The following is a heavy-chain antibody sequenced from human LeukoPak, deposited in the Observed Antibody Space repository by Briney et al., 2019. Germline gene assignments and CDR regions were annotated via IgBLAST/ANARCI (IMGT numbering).Heavy chain of an antibody. Sequence: SETLSLTCNVSGGSISGYYWSWIRQPPGKGLEWLGYIYYSGSSNYNPSLKSRVTISADTSKNQFSLKLSSVTAADTAVYYCARVRKSYYYYYYMDVWGKGTTVTVSS. CDR2: IYYSGSS. J-gene: IGHJ6*03. CDR1: GGSISGYY. V-gene: IGHV4-59*01. CDR3: ARVRKSYYYYYYMDV.